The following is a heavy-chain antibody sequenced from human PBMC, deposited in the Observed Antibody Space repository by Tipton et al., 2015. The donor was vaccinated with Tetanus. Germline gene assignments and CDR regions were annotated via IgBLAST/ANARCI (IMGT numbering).Heavy chain of an antibody. CDR3: AREGPLAYCGGDCYEDAFDI. CDR1: GGSISSYY. V-gene: IGHV4-59*01. D-gene: IGHD2-21*02. CDR2: IYYSGST. Sequence: TLSLTCTVSGGSISSYYWSWIRQPPGKGLEWIGYIYYSGSTNYNPSLKSRVTISVDTSKNQFSLKLSPVTAADTAVYYCAREGPLAYCGGDCYEDAFDIWGQGTMVTVSS. J-gene: IGHJ3*02.